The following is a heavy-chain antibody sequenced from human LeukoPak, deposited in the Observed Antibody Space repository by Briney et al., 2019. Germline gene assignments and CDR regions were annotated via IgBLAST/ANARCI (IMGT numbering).Heavy chain of an antibody. CDR3: AKERSSGYYHDY. D-gene: IGHD3-3*01. V-gene: IGHV3-30*02. CDR1: GFTFSSYG. J-gene: IGHJ4*02. CDR2: IRYDGSNK. Sequence: GGSLRLSCAASGFTFSSYGMHWVRQAPGKGLEWVAFIRYDGSNKYYADSVKGRFTISRDNSKNTLYLQLNSLRAEDTAVYYCAKERSSGYYHDYWGQGTLVTVSS.